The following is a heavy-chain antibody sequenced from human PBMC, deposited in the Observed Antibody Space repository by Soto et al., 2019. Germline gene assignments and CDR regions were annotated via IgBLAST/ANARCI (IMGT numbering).Heavy chain of an antibody. D-gene: IGHD6-6*01. J-gene: IGHJ6*03. Sequence: EVQLAESGGGLAQPGGSLRLSCAASGFTLSGYAMDWVRQAPGKGLEYVSGISSNGVGTYYANSVQGRFTISRDNSKNRVYLQMGTLRPEDRAVYYCARRARPDFYYMAVWGKGTTVTVSS. V-gene: IGHV3-64*01. CDR2: ISSNGVGT. CDR3: ARRARPDFYYMAV. CDR1: GFTLSGYA.